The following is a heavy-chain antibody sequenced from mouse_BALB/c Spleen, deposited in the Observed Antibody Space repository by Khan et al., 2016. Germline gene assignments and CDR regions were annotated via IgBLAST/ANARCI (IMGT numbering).Heavy chain of an antibody. D-gene: IGHD2-3*01. CDR3: VVYDGYYGLFDY. J-gene: IGHJ2*01. V-gene: IGHV3-6*02. CDR2: ISYDGSN. Sequence: EVKLEESGPGLVKPSQSLSLTCSVTGYSITSGYYWNWIRQFPGNKLEWMGYISYDGSNNYNPSLKNRFSITRDTSKNQFFLKLNSVTTEDTATXYCVVYDGYYGLFDYWGQGTTLTVSS. CDR1: GYSITSGYY.